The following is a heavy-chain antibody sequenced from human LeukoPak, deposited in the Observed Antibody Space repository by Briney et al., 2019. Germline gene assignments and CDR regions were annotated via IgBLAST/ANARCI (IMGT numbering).Heavy chain of an antibody. V-gene: IGHV3-7*01. Sequence: GGSLRLSCAASGFTFSGFGMHWVRQAPGKGLEWVANIKQDGSEKYYVDSVKGRFTISRDNAKNSLYLQMNSLRAEDTAVYYCARDSGTRITIFGVVIIDAFDIWGQGTMVTVSS. CDR2: IKQDGSEK. CDR1: GFTFSGFG. CDR3: ARDSGTRITIFGVVIIDAFDI. D-gene: IGHD3-3*01. J-gene: IGHJ3*02.